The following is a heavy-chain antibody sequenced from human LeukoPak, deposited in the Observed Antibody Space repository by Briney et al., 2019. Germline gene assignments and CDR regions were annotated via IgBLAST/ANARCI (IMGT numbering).Heavy chain of an antibody. CDR1: GYTFSSYD. J-gene: IGHJ6*03. CDR3: ARVVSNYAPFYYYYYYYMDV. CDR2: MNPNSGNT. D-gene: IGHD4-11*01. Sequence: ASVKVSCKASGYTFSSYDINWVRQATGQGLEWMGWMNPNSGNTGYAQKFQGRVTITRNTSISTAYMELSSLRSEDTAVYYCARVVSNYAPFYYYYYYYMDVWGKGTTVTISS. V-gene: IGHV1-8*03.